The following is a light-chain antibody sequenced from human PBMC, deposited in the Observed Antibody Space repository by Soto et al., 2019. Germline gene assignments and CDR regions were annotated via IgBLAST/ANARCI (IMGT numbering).Light chain of an antibody. CDR1: QGIIDY. V-gene: IGKV1-27*01. J-gene: IGKJ1*01. Sequence: DIQMTQSPSSLAASVGDRVTITCRASQGIIDYLAWYQQKPGRAPNLLIYAASTLNSGVPSRFSGSGAGTDFTLTISSLQPEDVATYYCQKYNSAPRTFGQGTKVEIK. CDR3: QKYNSAPRT. CDR2: AAS.